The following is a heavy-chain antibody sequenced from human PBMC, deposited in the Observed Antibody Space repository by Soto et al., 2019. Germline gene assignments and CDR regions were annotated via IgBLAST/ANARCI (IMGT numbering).Heavy chain of an antibody. V-gene: IGHV3-23*01. Sequence: EVQVLESGGGLVQRGGSLRVSCAASGFTFSSYAMSWVRQAPGKGLEWVSSISDSGGSSYYADSVKGRFTVSRDNSKNTLYLQMNSLRAEDTAVYYCAKTGIAAVYDAFDMWGQGTMVTVSS. CDR2: ISDSGGSS. J-gene: IGHJ3*02. CDR1: GFTFSSYA. D-gene: IGHD6-13*01. CDR3: AKTGIAAVYDAFDM.